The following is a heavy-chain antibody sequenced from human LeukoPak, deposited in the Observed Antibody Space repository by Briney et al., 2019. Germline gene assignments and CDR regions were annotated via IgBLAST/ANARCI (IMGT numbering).Heavy chain of an antibody. D-gene: IGHD3-22*01. CDR3: ARSYHPPYYDSSGYYWTYFDY. CDR2: IIPIFGTA. V-gene: IGHV1-69*13. Sequence: SVKVSCKASGGTFSSYAISWVRQVPGQGLEWMGGIIPIFGTANYAQKFQGRVTITADESTSKAYMELSSLRSEDTAVYYCARSYHPPYYDSSGYYWTYFDYWGQGTLVTVSS. J-gene: IGHJ4*02. CDR1: GGTFSSYA.